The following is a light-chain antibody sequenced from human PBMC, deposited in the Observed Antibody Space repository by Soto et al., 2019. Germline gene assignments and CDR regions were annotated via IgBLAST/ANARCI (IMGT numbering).Light chain of an antibody. J-gene: IGLJ3*02. Sequence: QAVLTQPPSASGTPGQRVTISCSGSSSNLGSNYVYWYQRLPGTAPTLLIYSNNQRPSGVPDRFSGSKSGTSASLAISGLRSEDEADYFCAAWDDSLSGPVFGGGTKLTVL. CDR1: SSNLGSNY. V-gene: IGLV1-47*02. CDR2: SNN. CDR3: AAWDDSLSGPV.